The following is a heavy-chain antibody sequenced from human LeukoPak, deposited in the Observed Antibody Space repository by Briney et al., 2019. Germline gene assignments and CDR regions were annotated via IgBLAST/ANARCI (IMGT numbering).Heavy chain of an antibody. J-gene: IGHJ6*02. D-gene: IGHD3-10*01. CDR3: AIPPLSGTGSSRPPAGMDV. V-gene: IGHV3-48*04. Sequence: PGGSLRLSCAASGFSFSSYSMNWVRQAPGKGLEWVSYISHTGSTMSYADSVKGRFTISRDNARNSLYLQMNSLRAEDTAVYYCAIPPLSGTGSSRPPAGMDVWGQGTTVTVSS. CDR1: GFSFSSYS. CDR2: ISHTGSTM.